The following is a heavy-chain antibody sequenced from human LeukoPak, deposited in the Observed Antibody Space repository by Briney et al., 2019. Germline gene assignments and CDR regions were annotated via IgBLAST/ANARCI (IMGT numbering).Heavy chain of an antibody. CDR3: VSSTSLDAFDI. V-gene: IGHV1-8*01. Sequence: GASVKVSCKASGFTFTNYDINWVRQAPGQGLEWMGWLNPKSGDTGYAQKFQGRVAMTRNTSITTAYMEVSSLTSDDTAVYYCVSSTSLDAFDIWGQGTMVTVSS. CDR2: LNPKSGDT. D-gene: IGHD2-2*01. CDR1: GFTFTNYD. J-gene: IGHJ3*02.